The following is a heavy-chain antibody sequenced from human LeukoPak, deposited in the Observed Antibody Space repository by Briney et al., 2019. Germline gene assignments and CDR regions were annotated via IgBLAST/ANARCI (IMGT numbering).Heavy chain of an antibody. CDR2: ISYDGSNK. CDR3: LVTCYGAIY. J-gene: IGHJ4*02. V-gene: IGHV3-30*03. CDR1: GFTFCTYG. Sequence: GGSLRLSCAASGFTFCTYGMHWVRQAPGKGLEWVAVISYDGSNKYYADPVKGRFTVSRDNSKNTLYLQMDSLRADDTAMYYCLVTCYGAIYWGQGTLVTVSS. D-gene: IGHD4/OR15-4a*01.